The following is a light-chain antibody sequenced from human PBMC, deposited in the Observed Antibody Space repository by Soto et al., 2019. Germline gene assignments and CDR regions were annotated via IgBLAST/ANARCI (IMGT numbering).Light chain of an antibody. Sequence: EIVLTHSPGTLSLSPGERATLSCRAIQIVSSSYLAWYQQKPGQAPRLLIYGASSRATGIPDRFGGSGSGTDFTLTISSLEPADSAVYYCQQRNVWPPVTFGQGTRLEI. V-gene: IGKV3D-20*02. CDR1: QIVSSSY. CDR2: GAS. J-gene: IGKJ5*01. CDR3: QQRNVWPPVT.